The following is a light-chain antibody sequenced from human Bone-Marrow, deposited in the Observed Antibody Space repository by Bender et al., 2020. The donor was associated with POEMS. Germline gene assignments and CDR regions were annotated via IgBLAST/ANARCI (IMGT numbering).Light chain of an antibody. J-gene: IGLJ2*01. CDR1: GGSIADTY. Sequence: NFMLTQTHSVSESPGKTVTISCTRSGGSIADTYVQWYQQRPGSAPTTVIYEDDKRPPAVPDRFSGSIDRSSNSASLTISGLRTEDEADYYCQSSDDTNRVFGGGTKLTVL. CDR3: QSSDDTNRV. CDR2: EDD. V-gene: IGLV6-57*03.